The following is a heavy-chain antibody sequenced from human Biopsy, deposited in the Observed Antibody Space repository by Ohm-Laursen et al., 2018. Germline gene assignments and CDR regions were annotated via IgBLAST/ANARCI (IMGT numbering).Heavy chain of an antibody. Sequence: GTLSLTCTVSGGSISSYYWNWIRQPPGKGLEWIGYIYYSGTTDYSPSLKSRVTISLDTSKNQFSLTLTSVTVADTAIYYCARRPYTRDNWFDPWGQGTLVTVSS. CDR2: IYYSGTT. V-gene: IGHV4-59*08. CDR1: GGSISSYY. D-gene: IGHD2-2*01. CDR3: ARRPYTRDNWFDP. J-gene: IGHJ5*02.